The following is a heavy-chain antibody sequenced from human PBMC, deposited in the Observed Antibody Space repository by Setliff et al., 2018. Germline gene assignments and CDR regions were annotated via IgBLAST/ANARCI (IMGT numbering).Heavy chain of an antibody. D-gene: IGHD2-2*01. V-gene: IGHV4-39*07. CDR3: GRESTVVVPSAKGAPHYYYHMDV. CDR2: INHSGST. J-gene: IGHJ6*03. CDR1: GDSITSGTYY. Sequence: PSETLSLTCTVSGDSITSGTYYWGWIRQPPGKGLEWIGEINHSGSTNYNPSLKSRVTISVDMSKNQFSLRLSSVTAADTAVYYCGRESTVVVPSAKGAPHYYYHMDVWGKGTTVTVSS.